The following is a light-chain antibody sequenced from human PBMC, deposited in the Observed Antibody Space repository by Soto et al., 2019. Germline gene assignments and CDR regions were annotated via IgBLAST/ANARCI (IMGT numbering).Light chain of an antibody. CDR3: SSYTTTDPYV. Sequence: QSALTQPASVSGSPGQSITISCTGTSSDVGAYDLVFWYQQHPGKAPKYLIYEVSNRPSGVSDRFSGSKSGTTASLTISGLQAEDEADYYCSSYTTTDPYVFGTGTKVTVL. J-gene: IGLJ1*01. CDR2: EVS. CDR1: SSDVGAYDL. V-gene: IGLV2-14*01.